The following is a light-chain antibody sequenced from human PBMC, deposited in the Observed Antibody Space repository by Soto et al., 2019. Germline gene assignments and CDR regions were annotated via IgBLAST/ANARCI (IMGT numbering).Light chain of an antibody. CDR2: SNN. V-gene: IGLV1-44*01. CDR1: SSNIGSNT. Sequence: QPVLTQPPSASGTPGQRVTISCSGSSSNIGSNTVNWYQQLPGTAPKLLIYSNNQRPSGVPDRFSGSKSGTSASLAISGLQSEDEADYYCAAWDASLNGRVFGTGTKVTVL. J-gene: IGLJ1*01. CDR3: AAWDASLNGRV.